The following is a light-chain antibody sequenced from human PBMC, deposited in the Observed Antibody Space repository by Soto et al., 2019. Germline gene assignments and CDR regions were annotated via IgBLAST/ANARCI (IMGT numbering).Light chain of an antibody. V-gene: IGLV2-14*03. CDR3: NSCTTSSTYV. Sequence: QSVLTQPASVSGSPGQSISISCTGTTSDVGRYNYVSWYQQHPGKAPKLMIYDVSYRPSWVSNRFSGSKSGITASLTISGFQAEDEADYYCNSCTTSSTYVFGTGTKVTVL. CDR1: TSDVGRYNY. CDR2: DVS. J-gene: IGLJ1*01.